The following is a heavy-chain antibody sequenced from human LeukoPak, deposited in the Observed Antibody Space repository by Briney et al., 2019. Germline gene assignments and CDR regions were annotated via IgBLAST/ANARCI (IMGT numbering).Heavy chain of an antibody. D-gene: IGHD3-10*01. V-gene: IGHV1-2*02. CDR3: ARDHDYYGSGSYYFDY. Sequence: ASVKVSCKASGYTFTGYYMHWVRQAPGQGLEWMGWINPNSGGTNYAQKFQGRVTMTRDTSISTAYMELSRLRSDDTAVYYCARDHDYYGSGSYYFDYWGQGTLVTVSS. J-gene: IGHJ4*02. CDR1: GYTFTGYY. CDR2: INPNSGGT.